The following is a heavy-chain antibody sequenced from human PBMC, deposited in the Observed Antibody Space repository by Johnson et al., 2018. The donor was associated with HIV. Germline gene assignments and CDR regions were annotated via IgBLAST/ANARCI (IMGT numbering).Heavy chain of an antibody. Sequence: VQLVESGGGVVRPGGSLRLSCAASGFSFDNNGMTWVRQAPGKGLEWVSGINWNGGSTDYVDSVKGRFTISRDNAKNSLFLQMNSLRAEDTALYYCARCGYSSYWDAFDIWGQGTMVTVSS. CDR3: ARCGYSSYWDAFDI. D-gene: IGHD5-12*01. V-gene: IGHV3-20*04. CDR1: GFSFDNNG. J-gene: IGHJ3*02. CDR2: INWNGGST.